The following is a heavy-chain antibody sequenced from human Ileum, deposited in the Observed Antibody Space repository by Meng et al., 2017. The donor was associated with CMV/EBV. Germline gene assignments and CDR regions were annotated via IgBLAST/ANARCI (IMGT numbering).Heavy chain of an antibody. D-gene: IGHD5-12*01. Sequence: QVQIQQWGAGLLKPSETLSLTCSLGGSFSPYTWSWIRQAQGKGLEWIGEINQYGSTNFNPSVKSRVTISRDTSKNQFSLRLNSVTAADAAVYYCVTADHHAIKYWGQGTLVTVSS. CDR3: VTADHHAIKY. CDR2: INQYGST. V-gene: IGHV4-34*01. J-gene: IGHJ4*02. CDR1: GSFSPYT.